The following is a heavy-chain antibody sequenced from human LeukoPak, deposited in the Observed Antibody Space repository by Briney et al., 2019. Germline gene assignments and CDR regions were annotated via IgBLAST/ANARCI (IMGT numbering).Heavy chain of an antibody. CDR1: GGSISSGDYY. J-gene: IGHJ3*02. Sequence: SQTLSLTCTVSGGSISSGDYYWRWIRQPPGKGLEWIGYIYYSGSTYYNPSLKSRVTISVDTSKNQFSLKLSSVTAADTAVYYCAREGQWELQTAFDIWGQGTMVTVSS. V-gene: IGHV4-30-4*08. D-gene: IGHD1-26*01. CDR3: AREGQWELQTAFDI. CDR2: IYYSGST.